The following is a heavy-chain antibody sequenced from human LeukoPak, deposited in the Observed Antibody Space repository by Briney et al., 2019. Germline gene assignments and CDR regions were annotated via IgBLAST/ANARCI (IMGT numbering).Heavy chain of an antibody. Sequence: GGSLRLSCAASGFTFSNYAMSWLRQAPGKGLEWVAVIWYDGSNKYYADSVKGRFTISRDNSKSTLYLQMNSLRAEDTAVYYCARTMRPILTGYYSLDYWGQGTLVTVSS. CDR3: ARTMRPILTGYYSLDY. V-gene: IGHV3-33*08. CDR2: IWYDGSNK. J-gene: IGHJ4*02. CDR1: GFTFSNYA. D-gene: IGHD3-9*01.